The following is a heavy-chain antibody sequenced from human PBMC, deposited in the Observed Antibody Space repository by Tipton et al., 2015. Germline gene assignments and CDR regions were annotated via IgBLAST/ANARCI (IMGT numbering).Heavy chain of an antibody. J-gene: IGHJ5*02. CDR1: GASISTYY. V-gene: IGHV4-59*01. CDR2: IYYSGGT. D-gene: IGHD3-10*01. CDR3: ARLRGALGWFDP. Sequence: TLSLTCTVSGASISTYYWSWIRQPPGKGLEWIGHIYYSGGTNYNPSLKSRVTISADTSKNQFSLKMTSVTAADTAVYYCARLRGALGWFDPWGQGTLVTVSS.